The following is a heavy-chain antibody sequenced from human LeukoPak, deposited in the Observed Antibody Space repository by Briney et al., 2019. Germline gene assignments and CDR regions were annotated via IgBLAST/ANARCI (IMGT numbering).Heavy chain of an antibody. CDR1: GGSISSYY. CDR2: IYYSGST. Sequence: SETLSLTCTVSGGSISSYYWSWIRQPPGKGLEWIGYIYYSGSTNYNPSLKSRVTISVDTSKNQFSLKLSSVTAADTAVYYCASLSSSWYCYGYWGQGTLVTVSS. D-gene: IGHD6-13*01. CDR3: ASLSSSWYCYGY. V-gene: IGHV4-59*01. J-gene: IGHJ4*02.